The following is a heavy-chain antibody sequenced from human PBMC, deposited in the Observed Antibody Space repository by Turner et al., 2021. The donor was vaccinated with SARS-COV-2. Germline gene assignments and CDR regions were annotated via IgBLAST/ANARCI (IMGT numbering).Heavy chain of an antibody. J-gene: IGHJ4*02. Sequence: EVQPVETGGGLSQPGGFRRTSCAAYGFTVSSSYMRWVRQAPGRGLECVSVIYSGGSTNYADSVKVRFTISRDNSKNTLYLQMNSLRAEDTAVYYCARGPHPRGFDYWGQGTLVTVSS. CDR2: IYSGGST. CDR3: ARGPHPRGFDY. D-gene: IGHD3-10*01. CDR1: GFTVSSSY. V-gene: IGHV3-53*02.